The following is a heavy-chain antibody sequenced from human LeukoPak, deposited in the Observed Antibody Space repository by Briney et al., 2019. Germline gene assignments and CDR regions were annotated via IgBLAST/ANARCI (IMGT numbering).Heavy chain of an antibody. CDR3: ARDRSVNYYGSGSYFWFDP. CDR2: INPSGGST. CDR1: GYTFTSYY. Sequence: ASVKVSCKASGYTFTSYYMHWVRQAPGQGLEWMGIINPSGGSTSYAQKFQGRVTMTRDTSTSTVYMELSSLRSDDTAVYYCARDRSVNYYGSGSYFWFDPWGQGTLVTVSS. V-gene: IGHV1-46*01. J-gene: IGHJ5*02. D-gene: IGHD3-10*01.